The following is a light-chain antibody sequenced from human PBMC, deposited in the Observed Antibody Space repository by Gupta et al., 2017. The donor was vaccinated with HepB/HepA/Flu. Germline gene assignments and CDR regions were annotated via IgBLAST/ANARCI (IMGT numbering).Light chain of an antibody. J-gene: IGLJ2*01. CDR3: SSYASGSRYVI. CDR1: GRDVGGYNL. Sequence: QSALTQPASVSGSPGQSITISCTGTGRDVGGYNLVSWYQQHPGKAPKLLIYEVSRRPSGVSHRFSGSKSGNTASLTISGLQAEDEANYYCSSYASGSRYVIFGGGTKLTIL. CDR2: EVS. V-gene: IGLV2-23*02.